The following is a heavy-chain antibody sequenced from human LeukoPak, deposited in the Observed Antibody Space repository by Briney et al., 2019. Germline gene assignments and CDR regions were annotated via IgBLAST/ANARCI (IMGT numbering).Heavy chain of an antibody. CDR2: ISSGSTI. CDR3: ARDQTQAGPTTVDH. CDR1: GFTFSSYE. V-gene: IGHV3-48*03. J-gene: IGHJ4*02. Sequence: GGSLRLSCAASGFTFSSYEMNWVRQAPGKGLEWVSYISSGSTIYDADSVKGRFTISRDNAKNSLYLQMNSLRAEDTAVYYCARDQTQAGPTTVDHWGQGTQVTVSS. D-gene: IGHD1-14*01.